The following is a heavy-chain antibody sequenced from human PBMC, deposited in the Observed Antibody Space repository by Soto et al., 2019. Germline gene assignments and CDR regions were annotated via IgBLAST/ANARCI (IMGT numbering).Heavy chain of an antibody. J-gene: IGHJ4*02. CDR2: ISYSGDS. V-gene: IGHV4-61*01. D-gene: IGHD4-17*01. CDR3: ARQLDSTVFDH. CDR1: GTFVSSSSYH. Sequence: QVQLQESGPGLVKPSETLSLTCSVSGTFVSSSSYHWTWIRQSPGKGLEYIGYISYSGDSNYDPSLESRVTMSLDTSSNEFSMSLWSVTAADTAIYYCARQLDSTVFDHWGQGTLVTVSS.